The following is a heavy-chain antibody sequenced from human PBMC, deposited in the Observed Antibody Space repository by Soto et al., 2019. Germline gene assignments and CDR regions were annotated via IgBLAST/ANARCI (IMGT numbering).Heavy chain of an antibody. CDR3: AREYRFPDYIWGSYRYTYYYYYMDV. J-gene: IGHJ6*03. V-gene: IGHV3-30-3*01. Sequence: GSPRLSCAASGFTLSSYAMHWVRQAPGKGLEWVAGISYYGSNKYYPDSGKGRFTISGDKSKNPLYLQMSSVRAEDTAVYYCAREYRFPDYIWGSYRYTYYYYYMDVWGEGTTVTVSS. D-gene: IGHD3-16*02. CDR1: GFTLSSYA. CDR2: ISYYGSNK.